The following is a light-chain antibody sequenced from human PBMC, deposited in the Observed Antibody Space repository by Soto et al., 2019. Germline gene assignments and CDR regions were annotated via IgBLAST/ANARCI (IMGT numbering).Light chain of an antibody. J-gene: IGKJ1*01. V-gene: IGKV1-39*01. CDR2: AAS. CDR1: QSISSY. CDR3: QQSYSTPRT. Sequence: DIEMTKPASSVSASVGDRVTITCRASQSISSYLNWYQQKPGKAPKLLIYAASSLQSGVPSRFSGSGSGTDFTLTISSLQPEYFATYYCQQSYSTPRTFGQGTKVDIK.